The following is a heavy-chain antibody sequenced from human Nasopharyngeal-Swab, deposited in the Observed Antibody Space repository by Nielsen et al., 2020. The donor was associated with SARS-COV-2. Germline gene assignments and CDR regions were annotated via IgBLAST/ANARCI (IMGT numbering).Heavy chain of an antibody. D-gene: IGHD3-9*01. V-gene: IGHV4-59*13. J-gene: IGHJ4*02. Sequence: SETLSLTCNVPGGSINSDYWSWIRQPPGKGLEWIGYIHSDGSTNYNPSLKSRVTMSVDTSKNQFSLRLNSVTAADTAMYYCARYTTDWVSFDHWGQGTLVTVSS. CDR3: ARYTTDWVSFDH. CDR2: IHSDGST. CDR1: GGSINSDY.